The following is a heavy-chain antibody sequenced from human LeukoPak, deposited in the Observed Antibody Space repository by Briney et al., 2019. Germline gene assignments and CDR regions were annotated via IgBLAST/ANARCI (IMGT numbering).Heavy chain of an antibody. Sequence: SETLSLTCTVSGGSISSGSYYWSWIRQPAGKGLEWIGRIYTSGSTNYNPSLKSRVTISVDTSKNQFSLKLSSVTAADTAVYYCARALRYFDWADNWFDPWGQGTLVTVSS. D-gene: IGHD3-9*01. V-gene: IGHV4-61*02. CDR2: IYTSGST. CDR3: ARALRYFDWADNWFDP. J-gene: IGHJ5*02. CDR1: GGSISSGSYY.